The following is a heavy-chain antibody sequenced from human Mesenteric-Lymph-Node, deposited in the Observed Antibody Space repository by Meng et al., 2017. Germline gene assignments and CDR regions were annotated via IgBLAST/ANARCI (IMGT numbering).Heavy chain of an antibody. V-gene: IGHV3-23*01. CDR1: GFTFSSYA. CDR2: ISGSGGST. CDR3: AKDLQVVWGGSPFDY. Sequence: GESLKISCAASGFTFSSYAMSWVRQAPGKGLEWVSAISGSGGSTYYADSVKGRFTISRDNSKNTLYLQMNSLRAEDTAVYYCAKDLQVVWGGSPFDYWGQGTLVTVSS. D-gene: IGHD5-12*01. J-gene: IGHJ4*02.